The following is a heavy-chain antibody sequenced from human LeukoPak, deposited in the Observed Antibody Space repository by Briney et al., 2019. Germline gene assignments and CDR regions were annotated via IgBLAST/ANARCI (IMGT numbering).Heavy chain of an antibody. J-gene: IGHJ3*02. Sequence: KPSETLSLTCTASGGSISGYYWSWIRQSPGKGLVWIGYMYYSGSTNYNPSLKSRVTMSVDMSKNQFSLKLSSVTAADTALYYCARHFTYYYDSSGYLRDAFDIWGQGTMVTVSS. V-gene: IGHV4-59*08. CDR2: MYYSGST. CDR3: ARHFTYYYDSSGYLRDAFDI. D-gene: IGHD3-22*01. CDR1: GGSISGYY.